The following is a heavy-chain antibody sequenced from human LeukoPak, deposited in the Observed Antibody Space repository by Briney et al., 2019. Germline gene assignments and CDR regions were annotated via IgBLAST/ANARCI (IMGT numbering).Heavy chain of an antibody. D-gene: IGHD1-1*01. V-gene: IGHV4-30-4*08. Sequence: TSETLSLTCTVSGGSISSGDYYWSWIRQPPGKGLEWIGYIYYSGSTYYNPSLKSRVTISVDTSKNQFSLKLSSVTAADTVVYYCARVDPRAGTTFPDAFDIWGQGTMVTVSS. CDR2: IYYSGST. CDR1: GGSISSGDYY. J-gene: IGHJ3*02. CDR3: ARVDPRAGTTFPDAFDI.